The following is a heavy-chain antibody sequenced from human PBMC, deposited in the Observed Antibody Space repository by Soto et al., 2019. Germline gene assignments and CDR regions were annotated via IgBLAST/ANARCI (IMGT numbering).Heavy chain of an antibody. V-gene: IGHV4-59*01. Sequence: SETLSLTCTISGGSISVYYWSWIRQSPRQGLEWIGYVYDNGRPYYSPSLKSRVTISADTSKNQISLKLTSATAADTAVYYCARGVGSSPPRYWGRGTLITVS. J-gene: IGHJ4*02. CDR2: VYDNGRP. D-gene: IGHD3-9*01. CDR3: ARGVGSSPPRY. CDR1: GGSISVYY.